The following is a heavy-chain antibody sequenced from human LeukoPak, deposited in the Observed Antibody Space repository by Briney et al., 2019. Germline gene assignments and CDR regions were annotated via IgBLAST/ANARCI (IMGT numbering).Heavy chain of an antibody. V-gene: IGHV4-59*12. Sequence: SETLSLTCTVSGGSISSYYWSWIRQPPGKGLEWIGYIYYSGSTNYNPSLKSRVTISVDTSKNQFSLNLTSMTAADTAMYYCARDSSGTLSGGGWFDPWGQGTLVTVSS. CDR2: IYYSGST. CDR3: ARDSSGTLSGGGWFDP. J-gene: IGHJ5*02. CDR1: GGSISSYY. D-gene: IGHD6-19*01.